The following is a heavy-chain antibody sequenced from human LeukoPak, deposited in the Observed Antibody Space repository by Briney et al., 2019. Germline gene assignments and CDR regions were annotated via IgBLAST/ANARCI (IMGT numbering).Heavy chain of an antibody. V-gene: IGHV4-59*01. CDR3: ARDMTSGWYYT. Sequence: SETLSLTCTVSGGSISGYYWSWIRQPPGKGLEWIGYIIYSGTTNYNPSLQSRVTISVDTSKNQFSLKLSSVPAADTAVYYCARDMTSGWYYTWGQGTLVTVSS. CDR1: GGSISGYY. CDR2: IIYSGTT. D-gene: IGHD6-19*01. J-gene: IGHJ5*02.